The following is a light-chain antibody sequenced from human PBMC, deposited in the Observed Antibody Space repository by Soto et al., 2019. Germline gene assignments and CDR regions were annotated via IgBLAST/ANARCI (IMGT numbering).Light chain of an antibody. Sequence: QSVLTQPPSVSGAPGQRVTISCTGNSSNLGAGYDVHWYQQLPGAAPKLVIFGNRNRPSGVPERFSGSKSGTSASLAITGLQTEDEADYYGQAYDYSLTASVFCGGINFTVL. CDR2: GNR. V-gene: IGLV1-40*01. CDR3: QAYDYSLTASV. CDR1: SSNLGAGYD. J-gene: IGLJ3*02.